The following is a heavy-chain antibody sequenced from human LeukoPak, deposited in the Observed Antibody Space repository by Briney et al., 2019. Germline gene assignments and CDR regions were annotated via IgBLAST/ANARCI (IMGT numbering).Heavy chain of an antibody. J-gene: IGHJ5*02. CDR2: IYTGGST. CDR3: ARYHADSVAGFDP. D-gene: IGHD4-17*01. CDR1: GFTFSDHY. Sequence: GGSLRLPCATSGFTFSDHYMAWVRQAPGKGLEWVAVIYTGGSTHYADSVKDRFSISRDNSKSTLYLQMNSLTVEDTAVYYCARYHADSVAGFDPWGQGTQVTVSS. V-gene: IGHV3-66*01.